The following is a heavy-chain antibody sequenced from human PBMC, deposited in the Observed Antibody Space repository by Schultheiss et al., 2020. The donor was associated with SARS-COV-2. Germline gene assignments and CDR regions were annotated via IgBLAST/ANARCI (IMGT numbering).Heavy chain of an antibody. J-gene: IGHJ4*02. CDR3: ASGQDYGGNVMY. CDR2: ISSSGSTI. CDR1: GFTFSDYY. D-gene: IGHD4-23*01. Sequence: GESLKISCAASGFTFSDYYMSWIRQAPGKGLEWVSYISSSGSTIYYADSVKGRFTISRDNAKNSLYLQMNSLRAEDTAVYYCASGQDYGGNVMYWGQGTLVTVSS. V-gene: IGHV3-11*01.